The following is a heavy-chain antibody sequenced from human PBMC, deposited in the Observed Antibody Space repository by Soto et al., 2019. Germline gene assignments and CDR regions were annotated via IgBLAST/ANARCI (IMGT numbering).Heavy chain of an antibody. Sequence: ASVKVSCKASGYTFTSYGYAWVRQAPGQGLEWMGWISAYNGDTNYAQKFQDRVTLTTDTSTTTAYMELRNLGSDDTAVYYCARGGAFCTGIPFLFNSFGGRGTLAPVSS. CDR2: ISAYNGDT. CDR1: GYTFTSYG. D-gene: IGHD2-8*01. V-gene: IGHV1-18*01. CDR3: ARGGAFCTGIPFLFNSF. J-gene: IGHJ4*02.